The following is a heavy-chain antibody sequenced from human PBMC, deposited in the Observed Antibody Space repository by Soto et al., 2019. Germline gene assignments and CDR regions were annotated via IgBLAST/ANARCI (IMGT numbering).Heavy chain of an antibody. CDR2: IYYSGST. D-gene: IGHD1-1*01. Sequence: QVQLQESGPGLVKPSQTLSLTCTVSGGSISSGGYYWSWIRQHPGKGLECIGYIYYSGSTYYNPSLKSRVTMSVDTSKNQFSLKLSSVSAADTAVYYCARGRGVQLERLIWYFDLWGRGTLVTVSS. CDR1: GGSISSGGYY. CDR3: ARGRGVQLERLIWYFDL. V-gene: IGHV4-31*03. J-gene: IGHJ2*01.